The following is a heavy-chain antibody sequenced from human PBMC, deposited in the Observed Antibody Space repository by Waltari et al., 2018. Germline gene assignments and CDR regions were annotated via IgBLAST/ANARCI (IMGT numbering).Heavy chain of an antibody. CDR2: FRGDGGDS. V-gene: IGHV3-74*03. CDR3: ATDLILGSGSLGY. J-gene: IGHJ1*01. CDR1: GFIFSSHW. Sequence: EVQLVESGGGLVQPGGSLRLSCAASGFIFSSHWMHWVRQPPGKGLVGVSRFRGDGGDSTYADSGKGRFTISRDNAKNTLYLQMNSLRAEDTAIYYCATDLILGSGSLGYWGQGTQVTVSS. D-gene: IGHD1-26*01.